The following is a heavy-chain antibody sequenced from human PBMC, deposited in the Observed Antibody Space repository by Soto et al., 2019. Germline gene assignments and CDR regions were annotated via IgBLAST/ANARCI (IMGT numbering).Heavy chain of an antibody. CDR3: ARAFGVVTLLAVDFDY. CDR2: ISAYNGNT. D-gene: IGHD3-3*01. J-gene: IGHJ4*02. CDR1: GYTFTSYG. Sequence: QVQLVQSGAEVKKPGASVKVSCKASGYTFTSYGISWVRQAPGQGLEWMGWISAYNGNTNYAQKLQGRVTMTTDTSTSTADMELRSLRSDDTAVYYCARAFGVVTLLAVDFDYWGQGTLVTVSS. V-gene: IGHV1-18*04.